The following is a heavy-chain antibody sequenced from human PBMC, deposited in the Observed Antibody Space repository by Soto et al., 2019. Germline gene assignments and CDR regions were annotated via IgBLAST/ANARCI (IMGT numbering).Heavy chain of an antibody. CDR1: GFIFSSHS. Sequence: EVHLVESGGGLVKPGGSLRLSCAASGFIFSSHSMNWVRQAPGKGLESVSFISSTSSYIYYADSVTGRFTISRDNAKDLLYLQMNSLRAEDTAVYYCARGTTRRGGAFDIWGQGTMVSVSS. CDR3: ARGTTRRGGAFDI. V-gene: IGHV3-21*01. D-gene: IGHD2-2*01. J-gene: IGHJ3*02. CDR2: ISSTSSYI.